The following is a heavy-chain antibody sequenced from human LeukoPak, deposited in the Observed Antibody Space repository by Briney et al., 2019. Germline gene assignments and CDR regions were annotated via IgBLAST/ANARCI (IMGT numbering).Heavy chain of an antibody. CDR2: TYYRSEWYN. J-gene: IGHJ3*02. D-gene: IGHD6-19*01. Sequence: SQTLSLTCAISGDSVSSNSAAWNWIRQSPSRGLEWLGRTYYRSEWYNDYAVSVKSRITINPDTSKNQFSLQLNSVTPEDTAVYYCARETRQWLPHGSFDIWGQGTMVTVSS. CDR3: ARETRQWLPHGSFDI. V-gene: IGHV6-1*01. CDR1: GDSVSSNSAA.